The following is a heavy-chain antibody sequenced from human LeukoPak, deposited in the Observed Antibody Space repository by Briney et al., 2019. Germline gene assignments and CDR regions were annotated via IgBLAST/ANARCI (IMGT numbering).Heavy chain of an antibody. CDR3: ATRVEMATMGYFDY. D-gene: IGHD5-24*01. V-gene: IGHV1-69*05. J-gene: IGHJ4*02. CDR2: ITPLFGTA. Sequence: GASVKVSCKASGYTFTGYYMHWVRQAPGQGLEWMGGITPLFGTANYAQKFQGRLTVTTDESVSTAYMDLSSLRSEDTAVYYCATRVEMATMGYFDYWGPGTLVAVSS. CDR1: GYTFTGYY.